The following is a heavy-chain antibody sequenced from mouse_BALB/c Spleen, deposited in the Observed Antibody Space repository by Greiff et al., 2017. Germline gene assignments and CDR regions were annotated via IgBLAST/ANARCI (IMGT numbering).Heavy chain of an antibody. V-gene: IGHV7-3*02. J-gene: IGHJ3*01. CDR2: IRNKANGYTT. CDR3: ARDKGYYYGSSGFAY. CDR1: GFTFTDYY. Sequence: EVNVVESGGGLVQPGGSLRLSCATSGFTFTDYYMSWVRQPPGKALEWLGFIRNKANGYTTEYSASVKGRFTISRDNSQSILYLQMNTLRAEDSATYYCARDKGYYYGSSGFAYWGQGTLVTVSA. D-gene: IGHD1-1*01.